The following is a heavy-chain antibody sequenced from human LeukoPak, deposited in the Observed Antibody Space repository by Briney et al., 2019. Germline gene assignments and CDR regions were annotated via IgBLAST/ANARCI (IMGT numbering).Heavy chain of an antibody. Sequence: VASVKVSCKASGYTFTNYDINWVRQATGQGLEWMGRMGSNSGDTGYAQKFQDRVTMTRDTFISTAYMELNNVRSEDTAVYYCVRGPPNWGFDYWGQGTLVTVSS. CDR3: VRGPPNWGFDY. V-gene: IGHV1-8*01. CDR1: GYTFTNYD. CDR2: MGSNSGDT. J-gene: IGHJ4*02. D-gene: IGHD7-27*01.